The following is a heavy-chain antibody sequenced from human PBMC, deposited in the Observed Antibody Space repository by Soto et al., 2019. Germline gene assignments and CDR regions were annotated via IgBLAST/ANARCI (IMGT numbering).Heavy chain of an antibody. V-gene: IGHV4-34*01. CDR3: ARTYSSGWFLADY. J-gene: IGHJ4*02. Sequence: QVQLQQWGAGLLKPSETLSLTCAVYGGSFSGYYWSWIRQPPGKGLEWIGEINHSGSTNYNPSLKSRVTRSVDTSKNQFSLKLSSVTAADTAVYYCARTYSSGWFLADYWGQGTLVTVSS. D-gene: IGHD6-19*01. CDR2: INHSGST. CDR1: GGSFSGYY.